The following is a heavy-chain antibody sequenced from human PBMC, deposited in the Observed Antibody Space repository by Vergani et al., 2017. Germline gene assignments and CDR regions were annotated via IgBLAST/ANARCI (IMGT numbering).Heavy chain of an antibody. Sequence: QVQLQQWGAGLLKPSETLSLTCAVYGGSFSGYYWSWIRQPPGKGLEWIGEINHSGSTNYNPSLKSRVTISVDTSKNQFSLKLSSVTAADTAVYYCARGARRGYYDFWSGSGWFDPWGQGTLVTVSS. CDR3: ARGARRGYYDFWSGSGWFDP. J-gene: IGHJ5*02. CDR2: INHSGST. CDR1: GGSFSGYY. V-gene: IGHV4-34*01. D-gene: IGHD3-3*01.